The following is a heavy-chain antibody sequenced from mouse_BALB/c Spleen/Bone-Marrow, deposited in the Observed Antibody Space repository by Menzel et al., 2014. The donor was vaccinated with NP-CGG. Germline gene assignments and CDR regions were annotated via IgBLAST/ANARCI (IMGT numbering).Heavy chain of an antibody. CDR2: IYPGNSDT. CDR1: GYTFSNYW. CDR3: TTLARNDFDY. D-gene: IGHD3-1*01. Sequence: EVKLQESGTVLARPGAAVKMSYKASGYTFSNYWMHWVKQRPGQGLEWIGTIYPGNSDTTYNQKFKGKAKLTAVTSTSTAYMELSSLTNEDSAVYYCTTLARNDFDYWGQGTTLTVSS. V-gene: IGHV1-5*01. J-gene: IGHJ2*01.